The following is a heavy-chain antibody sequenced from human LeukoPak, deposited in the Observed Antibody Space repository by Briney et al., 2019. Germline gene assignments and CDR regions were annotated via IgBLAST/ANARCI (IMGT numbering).Heavy chain of an antibody. CDR3: AREREKIGITIFGVVDNWFDP. Sequence: GGSLRLSCAASGFTFSSYSMNWVRQAPGKGLEWVSYISSSSSTIYYADSVKGRFTISRDNAKNSLYLQMNSLRAEDTAVYYCAREREKIGITIFGVVDNWFDPWGQGTLVTVSS. V-gene: IGHV3-48*04. CDR1: GFTFSSYS. J-gene: IGHJ5*02. CDR2: ISSSSSTI. D-gene: IGHD3-3*01.